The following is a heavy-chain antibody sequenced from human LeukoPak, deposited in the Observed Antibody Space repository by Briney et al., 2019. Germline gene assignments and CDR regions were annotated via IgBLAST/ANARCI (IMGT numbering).Heavy chain of an antibody. D-gene: IGHD3-22*01. CDR3: ARGVIWYYDSSGYYYFDY. CDR2: INHSGST. J-gene: IGHJ4*02. V-gene: IGHV4-34*01. CDR1: GGSFSGYY. Sequence: SETLSLTCAVYGGSFSGYYWSWIRQPPGKGLEWIREINHSGSTNYNPSLKSRVTISVDTSKNQFSLKLSSVTAADTAVYYCARGVIWYYDSSGYYYFDYWGQGTLVTVSS.